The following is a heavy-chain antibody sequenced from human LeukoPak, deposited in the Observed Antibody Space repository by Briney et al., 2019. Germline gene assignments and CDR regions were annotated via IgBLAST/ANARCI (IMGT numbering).Heavy chain of an antibody. V-gene: IGHV4-38-2*02. D-gene: IGHD1-26*01. J-gene: IGHJ4*02. CDR2: IYHSGST. CDR1: GYSISSGYY. CDR3: ARSSSGNYSWY. Sequence: SETLSLTCTVAGYSISSGYYWGWIRQPPGKGLEWIGSIYHSGSTYYNPSLKSRVTISVDTSKNQFSLKLNSVTAADTAVYYCARSSSGNYSWYWGQGTLATVSS.